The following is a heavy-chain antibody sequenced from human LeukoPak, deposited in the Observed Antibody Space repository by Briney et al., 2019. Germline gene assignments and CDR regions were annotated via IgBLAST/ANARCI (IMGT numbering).Heavy chain of an antibody. CDR3: ARDRWDDILTGYYMSNHFDY. D-gene: IGHD3-9*01. Sequence: SETLSLTCTASGGSISNYYWSWIRQPPGKGLEWVGYIYYSGGTNYNPSLKRRVTISVDTSKNQFSLKLSSVTAADTAVYYCARDRWDDILTGYYMSNHFDYWGQGTLVTVSS. J-gene: IGHJ4*02. V-gene: IGHV4-59*01. CDR2: IYYSGGT. CDR1: GGSISNYY.